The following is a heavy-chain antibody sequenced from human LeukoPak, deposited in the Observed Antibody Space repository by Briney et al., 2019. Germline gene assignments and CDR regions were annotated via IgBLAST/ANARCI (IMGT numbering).Heavy chain of an antibody. J-gene: IGHJ4*02. Sequence: GGSLRLSCAASGLTFSDYYMAWIRQAPGKGLEWVSFISSSGTTAYYGDSVKGRFTVSRDNGKNALYLYMNSLRAEDTAVYYCAIQMTTITVVPYFDYWGQGALVTVSS. CDR3: AIQMTTITVVPYFDY. CDR1: GLTFSDYY. V-gene: IGHV3-11*04. CDR2: ISSSGTTA. D-gene: IGHD3-22*01.